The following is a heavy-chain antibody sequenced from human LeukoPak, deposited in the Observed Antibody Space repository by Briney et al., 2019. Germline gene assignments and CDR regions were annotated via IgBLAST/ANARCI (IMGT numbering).Heavy chain of an antibody. CDR2: IYYSGST. CDR1: GGSISSGGYY. Sequence: SETLSLTCAVSGGSISSGGYYWSWIRQHPGTGLEWIGYIYYSGSTYYNPSLKSRVTISVDTSKNQFSLKLSSVTAADTAVYYCARNGRGVRGVIMNYYYGMDVWGKGTTVTVSS. CDR3: ARNGRGVRGVIMNYYYGMDV. D-gene: IGHD3-10*02. J-gene: IGHJ6*04. V-gene: IGHV4-31*11.